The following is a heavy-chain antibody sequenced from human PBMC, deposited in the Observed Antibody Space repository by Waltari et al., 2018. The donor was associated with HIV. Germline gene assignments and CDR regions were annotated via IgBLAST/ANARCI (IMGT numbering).Heavy chain of an antibody. CDR2: IYHTGSA. V-gene: IGHV4-38-2*02. Sequence: PSETLSLSCSVSGFSITTGYYWGWVRQPPGKGLELIGYIYHTGSAYYHPSLKSRVSISVDTSKNQFSLKVNSMTASDAAVYYCARVRPADQRYLDYWGQGTLVTVSS. D-gene: IGHD6-25*01. CDR1: GFSITTGYY. CDR3: ARVRPADQRYLDY. J-gene: IGHJ4*02.